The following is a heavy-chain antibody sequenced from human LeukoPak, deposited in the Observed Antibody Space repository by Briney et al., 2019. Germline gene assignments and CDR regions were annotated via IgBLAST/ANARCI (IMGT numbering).Heavy chain of an antibody. CDR2: IDGRGGDT. CDR1: GFTFSTYT. D-gene: IGHD1-1*01. V-gene: IGHV3-23*01. CDR3: AKDRAGTPWAD. J-gene: IGHJ4*02. Sequence: PGGSLRLSCAASGFTFSTYTMTWVRQAPGKGLECVSTIDGRGGDTYYADSVKGRFTISRDNSRNTVYLQMNSLRAEDTAVYYYAKDRAGTPWADWGQGTLVTVSS.